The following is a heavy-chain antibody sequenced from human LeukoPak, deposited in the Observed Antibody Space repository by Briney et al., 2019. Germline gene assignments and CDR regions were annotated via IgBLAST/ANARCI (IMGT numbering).Heavy chain of an antibody. D-gene: IGHD6-19*01. CDR1: GFTFSTYA. Sequence: PGGSLRLSCAASGFTFSTYAMSWVRQAPGKGLEWVSAISGSGDSTYYADSVKGRFTISRDNAKNSLYLQMNSLRAEDTAVYYCARGAQWPYWGQGTLVTVSS. CDR2: ISGSGDST. V-gene: IGHV3-23*01. CDR3: ARGAQWPY. J-gene: IGHJ4*02.